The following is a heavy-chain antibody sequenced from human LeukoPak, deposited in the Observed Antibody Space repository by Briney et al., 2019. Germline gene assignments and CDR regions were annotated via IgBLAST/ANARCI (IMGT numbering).Heavy chain of an antibody. J-gene: IGHJ4*01. CDR1: GYTFTSYG. CDR3: ARDVLLWFGELSRGVYFDY. CDR2: ISAYNGNT. V-gene: IGHV1-18*04. D-gene: IGHD3-10*01. Sequence: WASVKVSCKASGYTFTSYGISWVRRAPGQGLEWMGWISAYNGNTNYAQKLQGRVTMTTDTSTSTAYMELRSLRSDDTAVYYCARDVLLWFGELSRGVYFDYWGHGTLVTVSS.